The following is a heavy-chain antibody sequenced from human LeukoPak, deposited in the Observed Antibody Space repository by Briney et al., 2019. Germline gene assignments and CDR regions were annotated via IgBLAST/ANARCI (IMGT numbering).Heavy chain of an antibody. J-gene: IGHJ6*03. V-gene: IGHV3-30*02. CDR1: GFTFSSYG. Sequence: GRSLRLSCAASGFTFSSYGMHWVRQAPGKGLEWVAFIRYDGSNKYYADSVKGRFTISRDNSKNTLYLQMNSLRAEDTAVYYCAKELEVPAAMWRRDYYYYMDVWGKGTTVTVSS. D-gene: IGHD2-2*01. CDR3: AKELEVPAAMWRRDYYYYMDV. CDR2: IRYDGSNK.